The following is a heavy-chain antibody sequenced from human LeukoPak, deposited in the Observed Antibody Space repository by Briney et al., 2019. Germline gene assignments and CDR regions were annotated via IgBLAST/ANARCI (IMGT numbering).Heavy chain of an antibody. CDR3: ARSIGLTGGGVDV. J-gene: IGHJ6*02. V-gene: IGHV3-11*01. Sequence: GQSLRLSCASSGSTFSDYNMNWVRQPPGKGLEWVSYITNGGTTIPPADSVTGPFTTSTDNAKKTLYLQITSLRAEDTPVYSCARSIGLTGGGVDVWGQGTTVTVSS. CDR2: ITNGGTTI. D-gene: IGHD3-9*01. CDR1: GSTFSDYN.